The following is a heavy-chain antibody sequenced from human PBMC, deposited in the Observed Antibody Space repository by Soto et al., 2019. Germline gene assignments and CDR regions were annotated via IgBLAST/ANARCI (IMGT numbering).Heavy chain of an antibody. CDR3: ARDGVAGTGFDY. CDR2: ISYDGSNK. Sequence: QVQLVESGGGVVQPGRSLRLSCAASGFTFSSYAMHWVRQAPGKGLEWLAGISYDGSNKYYADSVKGRFTISRDNSKNTLYLQMNSLRAEDTAVYYCARDGVAGTGFDYWGQGTLVTVSS. V-gene: IGHV3-30-3*01. CDR1: GFTFSSYA. J-gene: IGHJ4*02. D-gene: IGHD6-19*01.